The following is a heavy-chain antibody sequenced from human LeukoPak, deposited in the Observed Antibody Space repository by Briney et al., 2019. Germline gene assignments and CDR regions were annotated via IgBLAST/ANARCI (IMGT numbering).Heavy chain of an antibody. CDR1: GGSISSYY. V-gene: IGHV4-59*01. CDR2: IYYSGST. D-gene: IGHD5-12*01. Sequence: SETLSLTCTVTGGSISSYYWSWIRQPPGKGLEWIGYIYYSGSTNYNPSLKSRVTISVDTSKNQFSLKLSSVTAADTAVYYCAREWLQENYFDYWAREPWSPSPQ. CDR3: AREWLQENYFDY. J-gene: IGHJ4*02.